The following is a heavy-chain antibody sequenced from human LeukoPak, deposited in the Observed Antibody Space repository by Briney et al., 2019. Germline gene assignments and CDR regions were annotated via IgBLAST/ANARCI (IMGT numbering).Heavy chain of an antibody. CDR2: MNPNSGNT. V-gene: IGHV1-8*01. CDR1: GYTFTSYD. J-gene: IGHJ6*03. Sequence: GASVKVSCKASGYTFTSYDINWVRQATGQGLEWMGWMNPNSGNTGYAQKFQGGVTMTRNTSISTAYMELSSLRSEDPAVYYCARGRYSSSPRRYYMDVWGKGTTVTVSS. D-gene: IGHD6-6*01. CDR3: ARGRYSSSPRRYYMDV.